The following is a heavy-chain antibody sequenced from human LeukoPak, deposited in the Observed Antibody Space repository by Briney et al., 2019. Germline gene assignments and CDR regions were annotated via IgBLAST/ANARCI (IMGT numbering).Heavy chain of an antibody. CDR1: GASISGYS. V-gene: IGHV4-4*07. CDR3: ARDRGGYYPDAFDI. Sequence: SETLSLTCTVSGASISGYSWSWIRQPAGKGLEWIGRIYSSGNTNYNPSLKSRVTMSVDSSKNQFSLNLSPVTAADTALYYCARDRGGYYPDAFDIWGQGTSVTASS. CDR2: IYSSGNT. J-gene: IGHJ3*02. D-gene: IGHD2-15*01.